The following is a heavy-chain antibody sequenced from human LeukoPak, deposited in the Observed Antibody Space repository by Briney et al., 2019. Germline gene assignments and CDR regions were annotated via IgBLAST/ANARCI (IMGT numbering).Heavy chain of an antibody. J-gene: IGHJ3*02. Sequence: PSETLSLTCRVSGYSISICGTHWGWIRQPPGKGLEWIGTIYYSRNTYYNPSLKSRVTISVDTSKNQFSLKLSSVTAADTAMYYCAGDESLRYYDRRVSLGVAFDIWGQGTTVTVSS. D-gene: IGHD3-22*01. V-gene: IGHV4-39*07. CDR2: IYYSRNT. CDR3: AGDESLRYYDRRVSLGVAFDI. CDR1: GYSISICGTH.